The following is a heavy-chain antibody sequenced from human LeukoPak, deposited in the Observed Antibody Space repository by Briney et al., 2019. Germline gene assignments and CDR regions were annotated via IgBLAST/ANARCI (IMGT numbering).Heavy chain of an antibody. CDR3: ARDDFGDYGWRWFDP. V-gene: IGHV1-2*02. Sequence: ATVKVSCKASGYTFTGYYIHWVRQAPGQGLEWMGWINPNTGGTNYAQKFQGRVTMTRDTSISTAYMELRSLRSDDTAVYYCARDDFGDYGWRWFDPWGQGTLVTVSS. D-gene: IGHD4-17*01. CDR2: INPNTGGT. J-gene: IGHJ5*02. CDR1: GYTFTGYY.